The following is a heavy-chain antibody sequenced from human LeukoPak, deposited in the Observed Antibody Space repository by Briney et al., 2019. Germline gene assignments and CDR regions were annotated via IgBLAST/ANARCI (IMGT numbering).Heavy chain of an antibody. J-gene: IGHJ6*02. CDR2: MNPNSGNT. D-gene: IGHD3-9*01. V-gene: IGHV1-8*01. Sequence: ASVKVSRKASRNTFTNYDICWVRQATGQGLEWMGWMNPNSGNTGYAQKFQGRVAMTRDTSISTAYMELSSLRSEDTAVYYCARGWGDILSGYYHGMDVWGQGTTVTVSS. CDR1: RNTFTNYD. CDR3: ARGWGDILSGYYHGMDV.